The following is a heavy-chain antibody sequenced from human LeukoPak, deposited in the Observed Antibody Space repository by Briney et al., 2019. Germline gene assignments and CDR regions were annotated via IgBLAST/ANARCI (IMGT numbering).Heavy chain of an antibody. CDR1: GFTFSSYS. J-gene: IGHJ3*02. CDR3: ARDGGYYRAFDI. V-gene: IGHV3-21*01. CDR2: ISSSSSYI. Sequence: GGSLRLSCAASGFTFSSYSTNWVRQAPGKGLEWVSSISSSSSYIYYADSVKGRFTISRDNAKNSLYLQMNSLRAEDTAVYYCARDGGYYRAFDIWGQGTMVTVSS. D-gene: IGHD3-16*02.